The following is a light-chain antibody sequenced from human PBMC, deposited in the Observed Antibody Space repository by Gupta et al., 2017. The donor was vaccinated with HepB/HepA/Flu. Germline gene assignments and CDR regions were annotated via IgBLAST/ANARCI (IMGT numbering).Light chain of an antibody. CDR3: RQALQTRHT. J-gene: IGKJ4*01. Sequence: VLTQSPLSLPVSPGDPASMSCSPTQRLRHSNGDTYLDWYLQKPGQSPHLLIFLASRRASGVPDRFSGVGSDTEFTLKISRVEAEDVGIYYCRQALQTRHTFGGGTKLEIK. V-gene: IGKV2-28*01. CDR2: LAS. CDR1: QRLRHSNGDTY.